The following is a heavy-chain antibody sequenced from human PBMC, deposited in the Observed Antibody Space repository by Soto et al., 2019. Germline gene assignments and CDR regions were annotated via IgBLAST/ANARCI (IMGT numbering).Heavy chain of an antibody. V-gene: IGHV1-18*01. J-gene: IGHJ1*01. CDR2: ISAHNGDT. CDR3: ARDGAVGAQDFLRL. D-gene: IGHD1-26*01. Sequence: VQLVQSGAEVKKPGASVTVSCKASGYTFSSYAFNWVRQAPGQGLEWMGWISAHNGDTDYTQKLPGRVNMTTDTSTSAAYMEMRSLRSDDAAVYFCARDGAVGAQDFLRLWGQGTVVTVSS. CDR1: GYTFSSYA.